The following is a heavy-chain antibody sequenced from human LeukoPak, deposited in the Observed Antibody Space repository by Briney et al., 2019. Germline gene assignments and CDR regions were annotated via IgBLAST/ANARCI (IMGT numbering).Heavy chain of an antibody. CDR2: ISYDGSNK. CDR1: GFTFSSYG. D-gene: IGHD6-19*01. V-gene: IGHV3-30*18. CDR3: AKPIRYSSGWYRADAFDI. J-gene: IGHJ3*02. Sequence: GGSLRLSCAASGFTFSSYGMHWVRQAPGKGLEWEAVISYDGSNKYYADSVKGRFTISRDNSKNTLYLQMNSLRAEDTAVYYCAKPIRYSSGWYRADAFDIWGQGTMVTVSS.